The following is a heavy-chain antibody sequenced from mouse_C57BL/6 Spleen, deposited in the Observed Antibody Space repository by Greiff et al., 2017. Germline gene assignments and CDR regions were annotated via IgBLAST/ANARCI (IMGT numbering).Heavy chain of an antibody. V-gene: IGHV5-17*01. Sequence: EVKLMESGGGLVKPGGSLKLSCAASGFTFSDYGMHWVRQAPEKGLEWVAYISSGSSTIYYADTVKGRFTISRDNAKNTLFLQMTSLRSEDTAMYYCARGGDDYDFDDWGQGTTLTAAS. CDR3: ARGGDDYDFDD. CDR2: ISSGSSTI. CDR1: GFTFSDYG. D-gene: IGHD2-13*01. J-gene: IGHJ2*01.